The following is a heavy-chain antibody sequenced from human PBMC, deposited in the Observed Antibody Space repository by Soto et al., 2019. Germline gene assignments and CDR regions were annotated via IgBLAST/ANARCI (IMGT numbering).Heavy chain of an antibody. CDR2: IYHSGST. Sequence: SETLSLTCAVSGGSISSSNWWSWVRQPPGKGLEWIGEIYHSGSTNYNPSLKSRVTISVDKSKNQFSLKLSSVTAADTAVYFCARGEKIAVAGKLSVFDIWGQGTMVTVSS. D-gene: IGHD6-19*01. CDR3: ARGEKIAVAGKLSVFDI. J-gene: IGHJ3*02. V-gene: IGHV4-4*02. CDR1: GGSISSSNW.